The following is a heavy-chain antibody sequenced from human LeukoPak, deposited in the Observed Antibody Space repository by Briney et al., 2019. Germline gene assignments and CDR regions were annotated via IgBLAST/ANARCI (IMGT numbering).Heavy chain of an antibody. D-gene: IGHD3-3*01. J-gene: IGHJ4*02. CDR1: GGSISSSSYY. Sequence: SETLSLTCTVSGGSISSSSYYWGWIRQPPGKGLEWIGSIYYSGSTYYNPSLKSRVTISVDTSKNQFSLKLSSVTAADTAVYYCARGKSYDFWSGYELGFDYWGQGTLVTVSS. V-gene: IGHV4-39*01. CDR3: ARGKSYDFWSGYELGFDY. CDR2: IYYSGST.